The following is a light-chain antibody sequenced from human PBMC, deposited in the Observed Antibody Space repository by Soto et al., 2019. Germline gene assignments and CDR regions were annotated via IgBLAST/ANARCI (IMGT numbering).Light chain of an antibody. V-gene: IGLV2-14*03. J-gene: IGLJ2*01. CDR2: DVT. CDR3: SSYTSSTTVL. Sequence: QSALTQPASVSGSPGQSITISCTGTSSDVGGYNYVSWYQQHPGKAPKLMIYDVTYRPPGVSDRFSDSKSGNTASLTISGLQAEDEAEYFCSSYTSSTTVLFGGGTKLTVL. CDR1: SSDVGGYNY.